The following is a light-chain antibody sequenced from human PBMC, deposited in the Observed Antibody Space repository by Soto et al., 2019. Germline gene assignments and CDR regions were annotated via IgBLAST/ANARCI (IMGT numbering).Light chain of an antibody. V-gene: IGKV1-5*03. CDR1: QSFSSW. J-gene: IGKJ1*01. Sequence: DTQLTQSPSTLSASVGDRVTITCRASQSFSSWLAWYQHKPGKAPKLLIYRASSLESGVPSRFSGSGSGTEFTLTISSLQPDDFATYYCQQYNSYSMTFGQGTKVDIK. CDR3: QQYNSYSMT. CDR2: RAS.